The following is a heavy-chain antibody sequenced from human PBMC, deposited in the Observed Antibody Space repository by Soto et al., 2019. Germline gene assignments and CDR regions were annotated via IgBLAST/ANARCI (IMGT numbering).Heavy chain of an antibody. V-gene: IGHV4-31*03. J-gene: IGHJ6*02. CDR1: GGSISNGGYY. Sequence: SETLSLTCTVSGGSISNGGYYWTWIRQHPGKGLEWIGYIYYSGSTYYSPSLKSRVTISVDTSKNQFSLKLTSVTAADTAVYYCARDVTDFWSGHEGMDVWGQGTTVTVS. CDR2: IYYSGST. D-gene: IGHD3-3*01. CDR3: ARDVTDFWSGHEGMDV.